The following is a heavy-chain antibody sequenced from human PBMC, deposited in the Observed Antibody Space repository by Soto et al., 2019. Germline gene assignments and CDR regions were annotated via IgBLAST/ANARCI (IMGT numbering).Heavy chain of an antibody. CDR1: GYSFTDFA. CDR2: INADKGDT. D-gene: IGHD5-12*01. CDR3: AGGPLSGVATIWDYANWFDP. Sequence: QAQLVQSGAEVKKPGASVKVSCKASGYSFTDFAMHWVRLASGQRLEWMGWINADKGDTKYSQKFQGRVTITRDTSATTVYMELRSLRSEDTAVYYCAGGPLSGVATIWDYANWFDPWGQGSLVTVST. J-gene: IGHJ5*02. V-gene: IGHV1-3*01.